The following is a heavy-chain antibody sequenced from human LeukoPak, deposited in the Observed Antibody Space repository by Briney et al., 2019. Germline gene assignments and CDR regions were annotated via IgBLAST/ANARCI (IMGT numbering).Heavy chain of an antibody. D-gene: IGHD1-26*01. Sequence: SQTLSLTCTVSGGSISSGGYHWSWIRQSPGKGLEWIGYIHYSGSTNYNPSFKSRVTMSVDASKNQVSLKLSSMTAADTAVYSCARANIVGATSDAFDVWGQGTMVTVSS. V-gene: IGHV4-61*08. CDR1: GGSISSGGYH. CDR3: ARANIVGATSDAFDV. J-gene: IGHJ3*01. CDR2: IHYSGST.